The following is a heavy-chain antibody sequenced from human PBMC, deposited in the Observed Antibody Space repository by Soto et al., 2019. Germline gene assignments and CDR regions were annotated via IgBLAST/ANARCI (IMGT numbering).Heavy chain of an antibody. CDR1: GFRFRDYW. Sequence: GSLRLSCSVAGFRFRDYWMSWVRQAPGKGLEWVANIKQDESDKYYVDSAKGRFTISRDNATNALYLQMNSLRVEDTAVYYCAAYCYTMTCTHFHGYSWGQGTQVTVSS. V-gene: IGHV3-7*03. D-gene: IGHD3-16*02. J-gene: IGHJ5*02. CDR2: IKQDESDK. CDR3: AAYCYTMTCTHFHGYS.